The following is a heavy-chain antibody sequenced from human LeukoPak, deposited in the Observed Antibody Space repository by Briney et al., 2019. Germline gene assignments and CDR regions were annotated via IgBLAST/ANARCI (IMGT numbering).Heavy chain of an antibody. Sequence: VASVKISCKAPGYTFMTYAISWVRQAPGHGLEWMGWISVYNSNTNYAQKLQGRVTMTTDTSTSTDYMEMRRLRSDDTVVYYCARVCGGDCYLDGAFDIWGQGTMVTVS. CDR2: ISVYNSNT. V-gene: IGHV1-18*01. D-gene: IGHD2-21*02. J-gene: IGHJ3*02. CDR1: GYTFMTYA. CDR3: ARVCGGDCYLDGAFDI.